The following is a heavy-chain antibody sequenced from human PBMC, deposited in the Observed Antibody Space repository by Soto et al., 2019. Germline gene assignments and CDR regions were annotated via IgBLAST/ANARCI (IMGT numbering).Heavy chain of an antibody. CDR1: GFTFSRYA. CDR2: IGDRGTTT. D-gene: IGHD4-17*01. Sequence: EVQLLQSGGGLVQPGGSLRLSCVGSGFTFSRYAMIWVRQTPGKGLEWVSGIGDRGTTTYYADSVKGRFTISRDNSGNTLFLQMNSLRADDTAVYYSAKDRLGDYYYYGMDVWGQGTTVTVS. J-gene: IGHJ6*02. CDR3: AKDRLGDYYYYGMDV. V-gene: IGHV3-23*01.